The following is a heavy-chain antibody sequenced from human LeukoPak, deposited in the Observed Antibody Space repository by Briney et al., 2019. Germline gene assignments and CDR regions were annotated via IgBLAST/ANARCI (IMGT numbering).Heavy chain of an antibody. V-gene: IGHV3-7*01. J-gene: IGHJ4*02. CDR2: IKQDGSEK. Sequence: GGSLRLSCAASGFTFSSYWVSWVRQAPGKGLEWVANIKQDGSEKYYVDSVKGRFTISRDNAKNSLYLQMNSLRAEDTAVYYCARVKRWLQAFDYWGQGTLVTVSS. D-gene: IGHD5-24*01. CDR1: GFTFSSYW. CDR3: ARVKRWLQAFDY.